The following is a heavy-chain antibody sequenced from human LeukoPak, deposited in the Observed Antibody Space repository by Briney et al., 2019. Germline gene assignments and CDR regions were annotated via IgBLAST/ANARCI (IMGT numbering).Heavy chain of an antibody. CDR1: GCTFSSYA. CDR3: ASSNPYCSSTSCYITPYFDY. CDR2: IIPIFGTA. J-gene: IGHJ4*02. V-gene: IGHV1-69*13. Sequence: ASVKVSCKASGCTFSSYAISWVRQAPGQGLEWMGGIIPIFGTANYAQKFQGRVTITADESTSTAYMELSSLRSEDTAVYYCASSNPYCSSTSCYITPYFDYWGQGTLVTVSS. D-gene: IGHD2-2*02.